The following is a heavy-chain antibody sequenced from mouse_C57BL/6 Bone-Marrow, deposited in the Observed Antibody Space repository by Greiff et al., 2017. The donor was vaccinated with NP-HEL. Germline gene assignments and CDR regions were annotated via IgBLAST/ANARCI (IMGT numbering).Heavy chain of an antibody. CDR1: GFTFSDYY. J-gene: IGHJ3*01. Sequence: DVKLVESGGGLVQPGGSLKLSCAASGFTFSDYYMYWVRQTPEKRLEWVAYISNGGGSTYYPDTVKGRFTISRDNAKNTLYLQMSRLKSEDTAMYYCARLGYGRAYWGQGTLVTVSA. CDR3: ARLGYGRAY. V-gene: IGHV5-12*01. D-gene: IGHD1-1*01. CDR2: ISNGGGST.